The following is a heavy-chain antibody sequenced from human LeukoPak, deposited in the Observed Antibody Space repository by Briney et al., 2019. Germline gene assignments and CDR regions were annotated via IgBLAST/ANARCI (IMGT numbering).Heavy chain of an antibody. V-gene: IGHV3-23*01. CDR1: GFTFSSYA. CDR3: ANLIAAAGTFFQH. CDR2: ISGSGGST. J-gene: IGHJ1*01. D-gene: IGHD6-13*01. Sequence: GGSLRLSCAASGFTFSSYAMSWVRQAPGKGLEWVSAISGSGGSTYYADSVKGRFTISRDNSKNTLYLQMNSLRAEDTAVCYCANLIAAAGTFFQHWGQGTLVTVSS.